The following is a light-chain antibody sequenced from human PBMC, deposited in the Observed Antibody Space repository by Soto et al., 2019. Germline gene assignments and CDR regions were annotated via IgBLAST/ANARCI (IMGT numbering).Light chain of an antibody. CDR3: QQSYSTPVS. V-gene: IGKV1-39*01. J-gene: IGKJ3*01. Sequence: DIQMTQFPSSLSASVGDRVSITCRASQSIGDYLNWYQQKPGKAPKLLIYSASSLQSGVSSRFTGSGSGTDFTLTISSLQPEDFAIYYCQQSYSTPVSFGPGTKVDV. CDR1: QSIGDY. CDR2: SAS.